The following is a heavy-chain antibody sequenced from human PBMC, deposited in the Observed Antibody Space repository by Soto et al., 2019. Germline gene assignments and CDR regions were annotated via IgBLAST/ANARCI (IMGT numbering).Heavy chain of an antibody. CDR1: GYTFTGYY. V-gene: IGHV1-2*04. CDR3: ARGGHNYYGSGSSYYMDV. CDR2: INPNSGGT. Sequence: ASVKVSCKASGYTFTGYYMHWVRQAPGQGLEWMGWINPNSGGTNYAQKLQGWVTMTRDTSISTAYMERSRLRSDDTAVYYCARGGHNYYGSGSSYYMDVWGKGTTVTVSS. J-gene: IGHJ6*03. D-gene: IGHD3-10*01.